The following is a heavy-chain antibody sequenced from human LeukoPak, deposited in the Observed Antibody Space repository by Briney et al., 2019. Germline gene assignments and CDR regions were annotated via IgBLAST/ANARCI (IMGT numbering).Heavy chain of an antibody. D-gene: IGHD3-3*01. J-gene: IGHJ4*02. CDR3: AKDMSFYPRYYDFL. V-gene: IGHV3-43*02. Sequence: PGGSLRLSCAASGFTFDDYAMLWVRQAPGKGLECVSLISGDGGSTYYADSVKGRFTISRDNSKNSLYLQMNSLRTEDTALYYCAKDMSFYPRYYDFLWGQGTLVTVSS. CDR2: ISGDGGST. CDR1: GFTFDDYA.